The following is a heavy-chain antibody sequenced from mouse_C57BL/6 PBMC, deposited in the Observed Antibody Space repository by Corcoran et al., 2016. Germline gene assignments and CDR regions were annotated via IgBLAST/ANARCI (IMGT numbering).Heavy chain of an antibody. CDR3: ARQDYGSSSFAY. J-gene: IGHJ3*01. V-gene: IGHV9-3*01. CDR1: GFTFTTYG. CDR2: INTYSGVP. D-gene: IGHD1-1*01. Sequence: QIQLVQSGPELKKPGETVKISCKASGFTFTTYGMSWVKRAPGKVLKWMGWINTYSGVPTYADDFKGRFAFSLETSASTAYLQINNLKNEDTATYFCARQDYGSSSFAYWGQGTLVTVSA.